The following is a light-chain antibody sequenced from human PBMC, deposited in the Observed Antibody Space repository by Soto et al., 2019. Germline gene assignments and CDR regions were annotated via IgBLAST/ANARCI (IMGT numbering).Light chain of an antibody. CDR1: QSVSSSY. Sequence: EIVLTQSPGTLSLSPGERATLSCRASQSVSSSYLAWYRQRPGQAPRLLIYGASSRATGIPDRFSGSGSGTDFTLTISRLEPEDFAVYYCQQYGSSSWTCGQGTKLDIK. CDR3: QQYGSSSWT. CDR2: GAS. V-gene: IGKV3-20*01. J-gene: IGKJ1*01.